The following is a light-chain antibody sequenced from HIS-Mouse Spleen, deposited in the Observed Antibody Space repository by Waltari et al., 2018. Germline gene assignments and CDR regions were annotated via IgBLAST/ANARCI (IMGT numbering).Light chain of an antibody. CDR1: QSVSSN. J-gene: IGKJ1*01. V-gene: IGKV3-15*01. CDR2: GAS. CDR3: QQYNNWWT. Sequence: VMTQSPATLSVSPGERATLSCRASQSVSSNLAWYQQKPGQAPRLLIYGASTRATGIPARFSGSGSGTEFTLTISSLQSEDFAVYYCQQYNNWWTFGQGTKVEIK.